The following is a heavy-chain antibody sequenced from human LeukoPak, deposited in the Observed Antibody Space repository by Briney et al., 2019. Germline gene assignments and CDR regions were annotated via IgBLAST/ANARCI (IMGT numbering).Heavy chain of an antibody. J-gene: IGHJ4*02. Sequence: SETLSLTCTVSGGSISRYYWSWIRQPPGKGLEWIGYIYYSGSTTYNSSPKSRVTISVDTSKNQFSLKLTSVTPADTAVYYCARTAKYYYGSETYYFFDYWGQGTLVTVSS. CDR3: ARTAKYYYGSETYYFFDY. V-gene: IGHV4-59*01. D-gene: IGHD3-10*01. CDR1: GGSISRYY. CDR2: IYYSGST.